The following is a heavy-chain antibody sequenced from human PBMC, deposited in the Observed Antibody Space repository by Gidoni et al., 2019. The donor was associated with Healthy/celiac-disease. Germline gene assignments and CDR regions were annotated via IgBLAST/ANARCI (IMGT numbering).Heavy chain of an antibody. D-gene: IGHD1-26*01. CDR1: GVSISSGDYY. Sequence: QVQLQESGPGLVKPSQTLSLTCPVSGVSISSGDYYWSWIRQPPGKGLEWIGYIYYSGSTYYNPSLKSRVTISVDTSKNQFSLKLSSVTAADTAVYYCARLGGRLPRAGHDYWGQGTLVTVSS. J-gene: IGHJ4*02. CDR3: ARLGGRLPRAGHDY. V-gene: IGHV4-30-4*01. CDR2: IYYSGST.